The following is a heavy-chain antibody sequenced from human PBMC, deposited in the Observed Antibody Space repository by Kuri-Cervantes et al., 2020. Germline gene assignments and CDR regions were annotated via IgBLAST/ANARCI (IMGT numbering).Heavy chain of an antibody. CDR2: IWYDGSNK. D-gene: IGHD4/OR15-4a*01. CDR1: GFTFSSYG. J-gene: IGHJ4*02. CDR3: ARHGQVPTD. V-gene: IGHV3-33*01. Sequence: GESLKISCAASGFTFSSYGMHWVRQAPGKGLEWVAVIWYDGSNKYYADSVKGRFTISRDNSKNSLDLQMNSLRVEDTAVFYCARHGQVPTDWGQGTLVTVSS.